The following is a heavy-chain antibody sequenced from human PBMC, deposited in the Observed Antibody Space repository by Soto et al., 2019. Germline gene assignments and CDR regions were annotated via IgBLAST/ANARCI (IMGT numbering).Heavy chain of an antibody. Sequence: QVQLQQWGAGLLKPSETLSLTCAVYGGSLSVSYWSWIRQPPGKGLAWIGEINHSGSTHYNQSLKSRVTMSVDTSNNQFSLKLNSVPAADTAVYYRARVDTSGWTPFDYWGQGTLVTVSS. V-gene: IGHV4-34*01. CDR1: GGSLSVSY. J-gene: IGHJ4*02. CDR2: INHSGST. CDR3: ARVDTSGWTPFDY. D-gene: IGHD6-19*01.